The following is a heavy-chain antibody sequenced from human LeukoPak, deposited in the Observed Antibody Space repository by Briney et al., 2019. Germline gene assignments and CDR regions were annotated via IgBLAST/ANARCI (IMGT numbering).Heavy chain of an antibody. V-gene: IGHV3-48*03. CDR1: GFTFSSYE. D-gene: IGHD3-10*01. CDR2: ISSSGSTI. J-gene: IGHJ4*02. Sequence: GGSLRLSCAASGFTFSSYEMNWVRQAPGKGLEWVSYISSSGSTIYYADSVKGRFTISRDNAKNSLYLQMNSLRAEDTAVYYCARDLLGTLVRGPIDYWGQGTLVTVSS. CDR3: ARDLLGTLVRGPIDY.